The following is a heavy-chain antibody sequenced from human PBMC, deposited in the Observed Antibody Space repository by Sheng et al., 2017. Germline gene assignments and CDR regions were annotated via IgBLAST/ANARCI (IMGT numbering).Heavy chain of an antibody. CDR3: ARGGYDRSGYNNWFDP. V-gene: IGHV3-23*01. CDR1: GFTFSSYA. Sequence: EVQLLESGGGLVQPGGSLRLSCVASGFTFSSYAMTWVRQAPGRGLEWVSAISDSAGSKYYADSVKGRFTISRDNSKNMLYLQMNSLRAEDTAVYYCARGGYDRSGYNNWFDPWGQGTPGHRLL. D-gene: IGHD3-22*01. CDR2: ISDSAGSK. J-gene: IGHJ5*02.